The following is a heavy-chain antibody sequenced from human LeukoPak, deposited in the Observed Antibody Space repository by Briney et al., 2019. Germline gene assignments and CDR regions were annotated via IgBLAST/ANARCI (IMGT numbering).Heavy chain of an antibody. D-gene: IGHD3-9*01. CDR2: ISSGSSTI. CDR1: GFTFSDYS. J-gene: IGHJ4*02. Sequence: GGSLRLSCAASGFTFSDYSMNWVRQAPGKGLEWVSYISSGSSTIYYTDSVKGRFTISRDNAKNSLSLQMNSLRAEDTAVYYCARNKPYDKWGQGTLVTVSS. CDR3: ARNKPYDK. V-gene: IGHV3-48*01.